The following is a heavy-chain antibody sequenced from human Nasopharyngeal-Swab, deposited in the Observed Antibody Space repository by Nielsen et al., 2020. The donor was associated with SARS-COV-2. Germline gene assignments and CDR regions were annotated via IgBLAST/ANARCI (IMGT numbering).Heavy chain of an antibody. CDR1: GFTFSSYS. CDR3: ARESGPIDY. V-gene: IGHV3-48*02. J-gene: IGHJ4*02. D-gene: IGHD3-3*01. CDR2: ISSSSTTI. Sequence: GESLKISCAASGFTFSSYSMNWVRQAPGKGLEWVSYISSSSTTISYADSVKGRFTISRDNAKNSLYLQMDSLRDEDTALYYCARESGPIDYWGQGTLVTVSS.